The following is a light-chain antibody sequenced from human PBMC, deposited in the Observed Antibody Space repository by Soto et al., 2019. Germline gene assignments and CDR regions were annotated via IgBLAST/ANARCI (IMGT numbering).Light chain of an antibody. J-gene: IGKJ1*01. CDR3: MQGTHWPQT. Sequence: DVVMTQSALSLPVPIGPPASCSCSSSHSLVHSDANTYLSWFQQRPGQSPXRLYLVSHRDSGVPDRVSGDGSCTDFTLKIGRVEAENVGAFYCMQGTHWPQTFGQGTK. CDR1: HSLVHSDANTY. CDR2: LVS. V-gene: IGKV2-30*02.